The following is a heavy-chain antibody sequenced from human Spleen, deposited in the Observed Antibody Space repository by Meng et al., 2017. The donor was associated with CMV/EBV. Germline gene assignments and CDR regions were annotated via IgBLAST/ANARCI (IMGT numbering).Heavy chain of an antibody. Sequence: GESLKISCAASGFPFDDFAMHWVRQAPGKGLEWVSYISSSSSTIYYADSVKGRFTISRNNAKNSLYLQMNSLRAEDTALYYCVKDMEFGIADAQTTFDNWGQGTLVTVSS. CDR1: GFPFDDFA. CDR2: ISSSSSTI. V-gene: IGHV3-48*04. D-gene: IGHD6-13*01. J-gene: IGHJ4*02. CDR3: VKDMEFGIADAQTTFDN.